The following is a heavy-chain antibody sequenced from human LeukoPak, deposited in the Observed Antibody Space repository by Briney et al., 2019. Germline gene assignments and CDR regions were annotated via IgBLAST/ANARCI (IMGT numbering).Heavy chain of an antibody. Sequence: SQTLSLTCAISGDSVSSNSVTWNWIRQSPSRGPEWLGRTYYRSTWYNDYAVSVRGRITVNPDTSKNQFSLHLNSVTPEDPAVYYCARRLTQYDCFDPWGQGILATVSS. D-gene: IGHD2-2*01. CDR3: ARRLTQYDCFDP. CDR1: GDSVSSNSVT. V-gene: IGHV6-1*01. J-gene: IGHJ5*02. CDR2: TYYRSTWYN.